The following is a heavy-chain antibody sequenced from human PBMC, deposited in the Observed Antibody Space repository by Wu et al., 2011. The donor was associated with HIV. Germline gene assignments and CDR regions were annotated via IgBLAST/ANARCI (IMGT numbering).Heavy chain of an antibody. CDR2: IIAMFGTA. D-gene: IGHD2/OR15-2a*01. V-gene: IGHV1-69*05. CDR1: GGTFSSYT. CDR3: ARVGRGLYAAWRYYFDY. J-gene: IGHJ4*02. Sequence: QVQLVQSGAEVKKPGSSVKVSCKVSGGTFSSYTINWVRQAPGQGLEWVGGIIAMFGTANYAQEFQGRVTITTDESTSTAYMELSSLRSEDTAVYYCARVGRGLYAAWRYYFDYWGQGTLVTVSS.